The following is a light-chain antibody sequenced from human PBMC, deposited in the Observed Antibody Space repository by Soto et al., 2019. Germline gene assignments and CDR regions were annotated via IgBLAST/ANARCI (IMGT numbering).Light chain of an antibody. V-gene: IGLV1-40*01. CDR2: DNN. CDR1: SSNIGAGYD. Sequence: QSVLTQPPSMSGAPGQRVTISCTGSSSNIGAGYDVHWYQQHPGTAPKLLIFDNNNRPSGVPDRFSGSKSATSASLAITGLQAEDEADYYCQSFDTSLSGFVVFGGGTKLTVL. CDR3: QSFDTSLSGFVV. J-gene: IGLJ2*01.